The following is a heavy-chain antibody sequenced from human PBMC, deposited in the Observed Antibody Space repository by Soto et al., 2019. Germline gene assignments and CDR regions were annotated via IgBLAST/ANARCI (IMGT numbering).Heavy chain of an antibody. Sequence: GGSLRLSCAASGFSFSTYSMNWVRQAPGKGLEWVSSISSSSSYIYYADSVKGRFTISRDNAKNSLYLQMNSLRAEDTAVYYCARDRGYDFGNNFDYWGQGTLVTVSS. CDR1: GFSFSTYS. CDR3: ARDRGYDFGNNFDY. J-gene: IGHJ4*02. CDR2: ISSSSSYI. V-gene: IGHV3-21*01. D-gene: IGHD5-12*01.